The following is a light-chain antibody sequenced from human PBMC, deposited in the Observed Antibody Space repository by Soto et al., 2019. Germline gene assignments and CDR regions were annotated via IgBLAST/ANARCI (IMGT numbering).Light chain of an antibody. Sequence: DLQLTQSPSFLSASVGDTVTITCRASQGISNYLAWYQQKPGKAPKLLIHSAFTLQSGVPSRFSGSGSGTEFTLTISSLQPDDFATYYCQQRSDYPITFGQGTRLEI. V-gene: IGKV1-9*01. CDR2: SAF. J-gene: IGKJ5*01. CDR3: QQRSDYPIT. CDR1: QGISNY.